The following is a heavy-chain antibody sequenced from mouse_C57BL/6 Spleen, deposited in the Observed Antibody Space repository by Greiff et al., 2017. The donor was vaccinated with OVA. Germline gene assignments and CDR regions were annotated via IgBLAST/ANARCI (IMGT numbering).Heavy chain of an antibody. V-gene: IGHV1-82*01. Sequence: VKLMESGPELVKPGASVKISCKASGYAFSSSWMNWVKQRPGKGLEWIGRIYPGDGYTNYNGKFKGKATLTADKSSSTAYMQLSSLTTEDSAFYFCARPMITTAFDYWGQGTTLTVSS. CDR1: GYAFSSSW. CDR2: IYPGDGYT. CDR3: ARPMITTAFDY. D-gene: IGHD2-4*01. J-gene: IGHJ2*01.